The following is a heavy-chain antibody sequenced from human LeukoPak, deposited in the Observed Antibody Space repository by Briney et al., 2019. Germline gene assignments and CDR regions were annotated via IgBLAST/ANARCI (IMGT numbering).Heavy chain of an antibody. V-gene: IGHV3-23*01. D-gene: IGHD3-3*01. CDR3: AKDQAMRFLEWLLTAFDI. CDR1: GFTFSSYA. CDR2: ISSSGGST. J-gene: IGHJ3*02. Sequence: GGSLRLSCAASGFTFSSYAMSWVRQAPGKGLEWVSAISSSGGSTYYADSVKGRFTISRDNSKNTLYLQMNSLRAEDTAVHYCAKDQAMRFLEWLLTAFDIWGQGTMVTVSS.